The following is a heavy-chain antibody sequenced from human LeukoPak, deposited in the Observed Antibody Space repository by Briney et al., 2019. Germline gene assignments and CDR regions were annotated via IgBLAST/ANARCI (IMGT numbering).Heavy chain of an antibody. CDR2: INHSGGT. J-gene: IGHJ5*02. CDR1: GGSFSGYY. V-gene: IGHV4-34*01. Sequence: SETLSLTCAVYGGSFSGYYWIWIRQPPGKGLEWIGEINHSGGTNYNPSLKSRVTISVDTSKNQFSLKLNSMTAADTAVYSCARVVGSDLLTGTKGWFDPWGLGTLVTVSS. CDR3: ARVVGSDLLTGTKGWFDP. D-gene: IGHD3-9*01.